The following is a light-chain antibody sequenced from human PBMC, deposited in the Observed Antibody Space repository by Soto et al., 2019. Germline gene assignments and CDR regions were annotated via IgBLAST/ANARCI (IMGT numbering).Light chain of an antibody. V-gene: IGLV2-11*01. CDR3: CSYAGSYTWV. Sequence: QSALTQPRSVSGSPGQSVTISCTGTSSDVGVYNYVSWYQQHPGKAPKLMIYDVNKRPSGVPDRFSGSKSGNTASLTISGLRAEDESDYYCCSYAGSYTWVFGGGTKLTVL. CDR1: SSDVGVYNY. CDR2: DVN. J-gene: IGLJ3*02.